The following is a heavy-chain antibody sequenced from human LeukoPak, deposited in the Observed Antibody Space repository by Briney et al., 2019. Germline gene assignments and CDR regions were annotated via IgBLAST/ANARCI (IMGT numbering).Heavy chain of an antibody. CDR2: INQDGSEK. V-gene: IGHV3-7*01. Sequence: GGSLRLSCAASGFTFSSNWMTWVRQAPGKGLEWVANINQDGSEKYYVGSVMGRFTISRDNAKNSLYLQMNSLRAEDTAVYYCARQGRVAVSIHAFDIWGQGTMVTVSS. J-gene: IGHJ3*02. CDR1: GFTFSSNW. CDR3: ARQGRVAVSIHAFDI. D-gene: IGHD5/OR15-5a*01.